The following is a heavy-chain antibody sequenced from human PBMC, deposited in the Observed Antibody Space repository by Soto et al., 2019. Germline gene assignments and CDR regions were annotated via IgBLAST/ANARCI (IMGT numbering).Heavy chain of an antibody. CDR2: INHSGST. CDR3: ARGRGIAAAGLIYYFDY. CDR1: GGSFSGYY. J-gene: IGHJ4*02. V-gene: IGHV4-34*01. D-gene: IGHD6-13*01. Sequence: SETLSLTCAVYGGSFSGYYWSWIRQPPGKGLEWIGEINHSGSTNYNPSLKSRVTISVDTSKNQFSLKLSSVTAADTAVYYCARGRGIAAAGLIYYFDYWGQGTLVTLSS.